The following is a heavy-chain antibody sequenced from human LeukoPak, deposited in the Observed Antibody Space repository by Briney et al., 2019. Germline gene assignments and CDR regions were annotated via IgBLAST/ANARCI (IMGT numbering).Heavy chain of an antibody. J-gene: IGHJ4*02. CDR1: DDSINNHY. V-gene: IGHV4-4*09. CDR2: IYTSGTT. CDR3: AKGRNWSHV. D-gene: IGHD1-1*01. Sequence: SETLSLTCNVSDDSINNHYWTWIRQSPGKGLEWIGNIYTSGTTKYNPSLTSRLTMSIDTSNKHFSLRLTSVTAADTAVYYCAKGRNWSHVWGQGALVTVAS.